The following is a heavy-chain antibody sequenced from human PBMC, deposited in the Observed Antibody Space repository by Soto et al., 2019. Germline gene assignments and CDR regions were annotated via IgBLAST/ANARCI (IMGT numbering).Heavy chain of an antibody. J-gene: IGHJ4*02. V-gene: IGHV3-74*01. CDR3: ARGLYGAYGQDF. Sequence: EVQLVESRENLVQPGGSLRLSCAASGFTFSSYWIHWVRQAPGKGLVWVSRIKGDEITTNYADSVKGRFTISRDNAKNTVFLQMHSLRAEDTALYYCARGLYGAYGQDFWGQGILVTVSS. CDR2: IKGDEITT. D-gene: IGHD4-17*01. CDR1: GFTFSSYW.